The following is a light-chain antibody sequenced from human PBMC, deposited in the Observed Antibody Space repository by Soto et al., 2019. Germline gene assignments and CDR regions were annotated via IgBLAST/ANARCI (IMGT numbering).Light chain of an antibody. CDR1: SSDVGGYNY. Sequence: QSALTQPASGSGSPGQSITISCTGTSSDVGGYNYVSWYQHHPGKAPRLIIYDVTNRPSGVSNPFSGSKSGNTASLTIPGLQPEAEADYYCGSYTTSNTAKIVCGTGTKVTLL. CDR2: DVT. CDR3: GSYTTSNTAKIV. J-gene: IGLJ1*01. V-gene: IGLV2-14*03.